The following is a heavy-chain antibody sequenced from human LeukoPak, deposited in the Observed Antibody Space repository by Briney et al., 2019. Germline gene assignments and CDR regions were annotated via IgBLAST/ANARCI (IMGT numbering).Heavy chain of an antibody. V-gene: IGHV4-59*12. CDR2: IYYSGST. Sequence: SETLSLTCTVSGGSISYYYWSWIRQPPGKGLEWIGYIYYSGSTNYNPSLKSRVTISVDTSKNQFSLKLSSVTAADTAVYYCARAETFDYWGQGTLVTVSS. CDR1: GGSISYYY. J-gene: IGHJ4*02. CDR3: ARAETFDY.